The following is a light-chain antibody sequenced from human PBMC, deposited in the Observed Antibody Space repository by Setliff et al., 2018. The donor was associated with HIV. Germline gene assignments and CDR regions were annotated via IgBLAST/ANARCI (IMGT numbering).Light chain of an antibody. CDR1: SSDIGGYNY. CDR3: SSYTSSDTYV. V-gene: IGLV2-14*01. J-gene: IGLJ1*01. Sequence: QSALTQPASVSGSPGQSTTISCTGTSSDIGGYNYVSWYQQYPGKAPKFIIYRVSDRPSGISDRFSGSKSGNTASLTISGLQAEDEGDYYCSSYTSSDTYVFGTGTKVTVL. CDR2: RVS.